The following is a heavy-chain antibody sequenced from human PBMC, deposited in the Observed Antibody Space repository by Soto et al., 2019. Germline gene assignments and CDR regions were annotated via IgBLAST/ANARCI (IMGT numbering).Heavy chain of an antibody. Sequence: EVQLVESGGAWVQPGGSRRLSCAASGFTFSTYRMIWFPQAPGKGLECGARIKQDGSEKYYVDSVKGRVSISRDNAKNSLYLQMNSLRADDTAVYYCARALNLDLWGQGTLVTVSS. V-gene: IGHV3-7*01. CDR2: IKQDGSEK. CDR3: ARALNLDL. CDR1: GFTFSTYR. J-gene: IGHJ5*02.